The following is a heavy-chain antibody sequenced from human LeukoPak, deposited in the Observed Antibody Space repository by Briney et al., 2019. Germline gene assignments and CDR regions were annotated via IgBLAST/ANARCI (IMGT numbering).Heavy chain of an antibody. CDR3: ARVRYGDYVRYFDY. Sequence: GGSLRLSCAASGFTFSSYWMHWVRQAPGKGLVWVSRINSDGSSTSYADSVKGRFTISRDNAKNTLYLQMNSLRAEDTAVCYCARVRYGDYVRYFDYWGQGTLVTVSS. CDR2: INSDGSST. D-gene: IGHD4-17*01. J-gene: IGHJ4*02. CDR1: GFTFSSYW. V-gene: IGHV3-74*01.